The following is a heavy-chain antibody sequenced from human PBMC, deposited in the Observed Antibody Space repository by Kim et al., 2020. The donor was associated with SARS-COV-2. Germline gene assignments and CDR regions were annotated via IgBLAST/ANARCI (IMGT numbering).Heavy chain of an antibody. CDR3: AVGGIVGVDY. Sequence: STNYNPSLKSRVTISVDTSKNQFSLKLSSVTAADTAVYYCAVGGIVGVDYWGQGTLVTVSS. V-gene: IGHV4-59*01. J-gene: IGHJ4*02. D-gene: IGHD1-26*01. CDR2: ST.